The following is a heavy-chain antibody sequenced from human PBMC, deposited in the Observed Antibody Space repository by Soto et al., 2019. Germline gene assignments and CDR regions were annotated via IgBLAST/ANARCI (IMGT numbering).Heavy chain of an antibody. CDR1: GFAFKNYG. D-gene: IGHD3-16*01. CDR3: PKCLSVTQPSLMDAY. Sequence: QVQLVESGGGVVQPGMSLRLSCAVAGFAFKNYGRHWVRQGTGKGLEWVEGISYDSSNDDYADSVKGRFTISRDHSKTTFYLQMTTTAPSATAVYYCPKCLSVTQPSLMDAYWGQGTRV. V-gene: IGHV3-30*18. J-gene: IGHJ4*03. CDR2: ISYDSSND.